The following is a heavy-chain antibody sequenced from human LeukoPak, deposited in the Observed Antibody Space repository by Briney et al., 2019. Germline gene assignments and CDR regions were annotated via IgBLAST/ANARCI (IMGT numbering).Heavy chain of an antibody. D-gene: IGHD6-13*01. J-gene: IGHJ4*02. Sequence: GGSLRLSCAASGFTFSSLAMIWVRQAPGKGLEWVSSISSNSRYIYYADSMRGRFTISRDNAKNSLYLQLNSLKPEDTAVYYCARVAEAAAFDSWGQGTLVTVSS. CDR1: GFTFSSLA. V-gene: IGHV3-21*06. CDR2: ISSNSRYI. CDR3: ARVAEAAAFDS.